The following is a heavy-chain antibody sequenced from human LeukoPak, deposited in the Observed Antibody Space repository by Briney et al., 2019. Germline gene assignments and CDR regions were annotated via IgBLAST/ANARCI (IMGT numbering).Heavy chain of an antibody. V-gene: IGHV3-23*01. D-gene: IGHD4-23*01. CDR3: ARDARDGYGGNPFDY. CDR2: ISGSGGNT. CDR1: GFTFSNYA. J-gene: IGHJ4*02. Sequence: PGGSLRLSCAASGFTFSNYAMSWVRQAPGKGLEWVSAISGSGGNTYYADSVKGRFTISRDNSKNTLFLQMNSLRAEDTAVYYCARDARDGYGGNPFDYWGQGTLVTVSS.